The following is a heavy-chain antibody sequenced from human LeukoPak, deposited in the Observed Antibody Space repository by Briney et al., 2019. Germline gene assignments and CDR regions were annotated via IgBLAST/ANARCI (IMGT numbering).Heavy chain of an antibody. Sequence: GGSLRLSCAASGFTFSSYSMNWVRQAPGKGLEWVSYISSSSSTIYYADSVKGRFTISRDNAKNSLYLQMNSLRAEDTAVYYCARAGGVYGDYASGPLDYWGQGTLVTVSS. J-gene: IGHJ4*02. D-gene: IGHD4-17*01. CDR2: ISSSSSTI. CDR3: ARAGGVYGDYASGPLDY. V-gene: IGHV3-48*01. CDR1: GFTFSSYS.